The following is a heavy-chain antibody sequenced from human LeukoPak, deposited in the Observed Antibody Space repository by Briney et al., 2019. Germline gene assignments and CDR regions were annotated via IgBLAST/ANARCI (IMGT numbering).Heavy chain of an antibody. D-gene: IGHD2-21*02. CDR1: GYTFTSYG. Sequence: ASVKVSCKASGYTFTSYGISWVRQAPGQGLEWMGWISAYNGNTNYAQKLQGRVTMTTDTSMSTAYMELRSLRSDDTAVYYCARSPLEYCGGDCYSPPNWFDPWGQGTLVTVSS. CDR3: ARSPLEYCGGDCYSPPNWFDP. CDR2: ISAYNGNT. V-gene: IGHV1-18*01. J-gene: IGHJ5*02.